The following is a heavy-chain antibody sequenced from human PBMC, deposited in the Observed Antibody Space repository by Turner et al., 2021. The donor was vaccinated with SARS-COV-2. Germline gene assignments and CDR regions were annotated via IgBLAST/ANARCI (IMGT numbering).Heavy chain of an antibody. D-gene: IGHD3-3*01. CDR1: GFTFSSCG. CDR3: AREDGVRFLEWLPPFDY. CDR2: IWYDGSNK. J-gene: IGHJ4*02. Sequence: QVQLVESGGGVVQPGRSLRLSCAASGFTFSSCGMHWVRQAPGKGLEWVAVIWYDGSNKYYADSVKGRFTISRDNSKNTLYLQMNSLRAEDTAVYYCAREDGVRFLEWLPPFDYWGQGTLVTVSS. V-gene: IGHV3-33*01.